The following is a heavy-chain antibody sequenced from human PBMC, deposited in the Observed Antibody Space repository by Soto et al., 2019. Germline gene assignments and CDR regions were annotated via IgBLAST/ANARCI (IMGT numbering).Heavy chain of an antibody. D-gene: IGHD6-13*01. Sequence: QVQLVESGGGVVQPGRSLRLSCAASGFTFSSYAMHWVRQAPGKGLEWVAVISYDGSNKYYADSVKGRFTISRDNSKNTLYLQMNSLRAEDTAVYYCARRQVAEATGYGMDVWGQGTTVTVSS. CDR1: GFTFSSYA. CDR2: ISYDGSNK. J-gene: IGHJ6*02. CDR3: ARRQVAEATGYGMDV. V-gene: IGHV3-30-3*01.